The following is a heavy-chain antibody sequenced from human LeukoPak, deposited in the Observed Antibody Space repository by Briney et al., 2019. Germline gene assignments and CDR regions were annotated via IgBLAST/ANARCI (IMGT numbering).Heavy chain of an antibody. CDR2: ISYSGST. D-gene: IGHD2-2*01. J-gene: IGHJ6*02. Sequence: SETLSLTCTVSGGSISNSYWSWIRQPPGKGLEWIGYISYSGSTNYNPSLTSRVTISVDTSKSQFSLKLSSVTTADTALYSCARGGCSSISCYYYYGMDVWGQGTTVTVSS. CDR3: ARGGCSSISCYYYYGMDV. CDR1: GGSISNSY. V-gene: IGHV4-59*01.